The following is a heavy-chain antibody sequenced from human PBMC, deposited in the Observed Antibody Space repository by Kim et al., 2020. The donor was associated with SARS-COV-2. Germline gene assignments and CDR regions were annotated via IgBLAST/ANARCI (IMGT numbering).Heavy chain of an antibody. CDR3: ARAGVGATHFDY. Sequence: NYAQELQGRVTMTTDTSTSTAYMELRSLRSDDTAVYYCARAGVGATHFDYWGQGTLVTVSS. V-gene: IGHV1-18*01. J-gene: IGHJ4*02. D-gene: IGHD1-26*01.